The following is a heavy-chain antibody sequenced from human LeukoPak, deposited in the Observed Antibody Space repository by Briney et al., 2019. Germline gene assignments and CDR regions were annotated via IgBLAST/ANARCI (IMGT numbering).Heavy chain of an antibody. CDR3: ARAPPVVVAATSFDY. J-gene: IGHJ4*02. D-gene: IGHD2-15*01. Sequence: ASVKVSCKASGYTFTGYYMHWVRQAPGQGLEWMGWINPNSGGTNYAQKFQGRVTMTRDTSISTAYMELSRLRSDDTAVYYCARAPPVVVAATSFDYWGQGTLVTVSS. CDR2: INPNSGGT. CDR1: GYTFTGYY. V-gene: IGHV1-2*02.